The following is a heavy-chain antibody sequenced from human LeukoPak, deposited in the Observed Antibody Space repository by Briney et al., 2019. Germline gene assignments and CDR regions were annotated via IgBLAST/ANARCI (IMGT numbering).Heavy chain of an antibody. CDR3: ARYGSGSYYNSFDY. CDR2: IYYSGST. CDR1: GGSISSYY. V-gene: IGHV4-59*01. J-gene: IGHJ4*02. Sequence: SETLSLTCTVSGGSISSYYWSWIRQPPGKGLEWIGYIYYSGSTNYNPSRKSRVTISVDTSKNQFSLKLSSVTAADTAVYYCARYGSGSYYNSFDYWGQGTLVTVSS. D-gene: IGHD3-10*01.